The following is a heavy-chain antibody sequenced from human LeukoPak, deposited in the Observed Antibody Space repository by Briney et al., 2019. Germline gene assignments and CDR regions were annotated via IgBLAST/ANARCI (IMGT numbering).Heavy chain of an antibody. V-gene: IGHV1-46*01. CDR1: GYTFTSYY. Sequence: ASVKVSCKASGYTFTSYYMHWVRQAPGQGLEWMGIINPSGGSTSYAQKFQGRVTMTRDTSTSTAYMELSSLRSEDTAVYYCARDPFPAYDSSGYYEDWGQGTLVTVSS. J-gene: IGHJ4*02. D-gene: IGHD3-22*01. CDR2: INPSGGST. CDR3: ARDPFPAYDSSGYYED.